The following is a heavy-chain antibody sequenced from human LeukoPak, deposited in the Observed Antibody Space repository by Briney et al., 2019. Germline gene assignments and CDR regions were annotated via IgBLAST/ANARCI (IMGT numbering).Heavy chain of an antibody. J-gene: IGHJ3*02. CDR1: GYTFTSYA. V-gene: IGHV1-3*01. D-gene: IGHD2-15*01. Sequence: ASVKVSCKAPGYTFTSYAMHWVRQAPGQRLEWMGWINAGNGNTKYSQKFQGRVTITRDTSASTAYMELSSLRSEDTAVYYCAREGLYCSGGSCYSNAFDIWGQGTMVTVSS. CDR2: INAGNGNT. CDR3: AREGLYCSGGSCYSNAFDI.